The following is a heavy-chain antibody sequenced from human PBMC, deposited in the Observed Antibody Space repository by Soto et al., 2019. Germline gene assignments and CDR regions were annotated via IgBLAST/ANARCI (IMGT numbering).Heavy chain of an antibody. J-gene: IGHJ4*02. CDR3: ARALYSSSWYHI. V-gene: IGHV1-18*01. D-gene: IGHD6-13*01. CDR2: TSAYNGNT. CDR1: GYTFTSYG. Sequence: ASVKVSCKASGYTFTSYGISWVRQAPGQGLEWMGWTSAYNGNTNYAQKLQGRVTMTTDTSTSTAYMETRSLRSDDTAVYYCARALYSSSWYHIWGQGTLVTVSS.